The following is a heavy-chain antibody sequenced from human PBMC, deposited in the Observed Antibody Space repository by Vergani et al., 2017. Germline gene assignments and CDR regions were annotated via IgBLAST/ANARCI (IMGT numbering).Heavy chain of an antibody. CDR2: IYYSGST. CDR1: GGSISSYY. V-gene: IGHV4-59*01. CDR3: ARDRELRYYAFDI. Sequence: QVQLQESGPGLVKPSETLSLTCTVSGGSISSYYWSWIRQPPGQGLEWVGYIYYSGSTNYNPSLKSRVTISVYTSKNQFSLKLSSVTAADTAVYYCARDRELRYYAFDIWGQGTMVTVSS. D-gene: IGHD1-7*01. J-gene: IGHJ3*02.